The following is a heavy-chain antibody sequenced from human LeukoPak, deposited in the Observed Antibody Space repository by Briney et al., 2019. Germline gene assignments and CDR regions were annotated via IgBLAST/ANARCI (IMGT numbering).Heavy chain of an antibody. J-gene: IGHJ4*02. D-gene: IGHD3-22*01. CDR3: AKGGYYDTRSYYAFDY. V-gene: IGHV3-23*01. CDR2: ISRSGGST. Sequence: GGSLRLSCAASGFTFRSYGMRWVRQAPGKGLEWVSTISRSGGSTYYADSVKGRFTISRDNSKNTLYLQMSSLRAEDTAVYYCAKGGYYDTRSYYAFDYWGQGTLVTVSS. CDR1: GFTFRSYG.